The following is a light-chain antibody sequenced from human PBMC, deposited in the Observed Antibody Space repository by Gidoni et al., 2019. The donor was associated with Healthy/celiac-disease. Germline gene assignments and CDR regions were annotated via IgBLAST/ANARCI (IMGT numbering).Light chain of an antibody. CDR1: QSISSY. V-gene: IGKV1-39*01. CDR2: AAS. J-gene: IGKJ4*01. CDR3: QQSYSTPLT. Sequence: DIQMTQSPSSLSASVGDRVTITCRASQSISSYLNWYQQKPGKAPKLLIYAASSLQSGVPSRFSGSGSETDFTLTISSLQHEDFETYYCQQSYSTPLTFGGGTKVEIK.